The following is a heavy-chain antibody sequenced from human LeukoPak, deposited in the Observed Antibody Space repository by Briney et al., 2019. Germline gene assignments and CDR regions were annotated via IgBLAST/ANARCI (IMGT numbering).Heavy chain of an antibody. Sequence: PGGSLRLSCAASGFSFSSFEMNWVRQAPGKGLEWVSYIISSGSTIYYADSVKGRFTISRDNAKNSLFLQMNSLRADDTAVYYCAREVVTEDLDIWGQGTMVTVSS. D-gene: IGHD2-21*02. CDR3: AREVVTEDLDI. CDR2: IISSGSTI. J-gene: IGHJ3*02. V-gene: IGHV3-48*03. CDR1: GFSFSSFE.